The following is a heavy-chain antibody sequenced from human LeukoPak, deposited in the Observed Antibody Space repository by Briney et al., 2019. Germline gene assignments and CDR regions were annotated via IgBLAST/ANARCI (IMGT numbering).Heavy chain of an antibody. J-gene: IGHJ6*03. CDR2: IIPIFGTV. Sequence: SVKVSCKASGGTFSSYAISWVRQAPGRGLEWMGGIIPIFGTVNYAQKFQGRVTITADKSTSTAYMELSSLRSEDTAVYFCARSLFRSLEWSYRSYYYYYMDVWGKGTTVTVSS. CDR3: ARSLFRSLEWSYRSYYYYYMDV. V-gene: IGHV1-69*06. CDR1: GGTFSSYA. D-gene: IGHD3-3*01.